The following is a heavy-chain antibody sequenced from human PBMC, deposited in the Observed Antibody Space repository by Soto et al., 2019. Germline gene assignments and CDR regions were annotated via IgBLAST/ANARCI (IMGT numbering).Heavy chain of an antibody. CDR2: IYSGGST. D-gene: IGHD6-13*01. J-gene: IGHJ6*02. CDR1: GFTVSSNY. CDR3: ARDRGMAPYYYYGMDV. V-gene: IGHV3-53*01. Sequence: GGSPRLSCAASGFTVSSNYMSWVRQAPGKGLEWVSVIYSGGSTYYADSVKGRFTISRDNSKNTLYLQMNSLRAEDTAVYYCARDRGMAPYYYYGMDVWGQGTTVTVSS.